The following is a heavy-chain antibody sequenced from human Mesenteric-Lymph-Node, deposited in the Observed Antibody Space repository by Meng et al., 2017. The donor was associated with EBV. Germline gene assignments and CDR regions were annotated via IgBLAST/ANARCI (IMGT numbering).Heavy chain of an antibody. CDR1: VASLGSTSG. CDR3: ARVGAYCGGDCYHPR. CDR2: IYHSGST. D-gene: IGHD2-21*02. Sequence: HPQDAGPGLFKLPGTLSLTCAVLVASLGSTSGGSWCRQPPRKGREWIGGIYHSGSTNYNPSLKSRVTISVDESKNQFSLRLSSVTAADTAVYYCARVGAYCGGDCYHPRWGQGTLVTVSS. J-gene: IGHJ4*02. V-gene: IGHV4-4*03.